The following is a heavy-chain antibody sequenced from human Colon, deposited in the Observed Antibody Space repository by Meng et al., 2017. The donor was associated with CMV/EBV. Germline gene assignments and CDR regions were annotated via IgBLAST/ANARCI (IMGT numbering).Heavy chain of an antibody. CDR3: ARDLNGFDY. CDR1: GFRFSDYY. CDR2: ISDDGGIT. J-gene: IGHJ4*02. Sequence: LILSCAASGFRFSDYYMGWIRQAPGEGLEWLSYISDDGGITYYADSVKGRFTISRDNAKNSLYLQMNSLRADDTAVYYCARDLNGFDYWGQGTLVTVSS. D-gene: IGHD2-8*01. V-gene: IGHV3-11*01.